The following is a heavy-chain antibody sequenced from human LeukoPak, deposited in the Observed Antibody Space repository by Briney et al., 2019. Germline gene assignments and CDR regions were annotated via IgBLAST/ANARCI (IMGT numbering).Heavy chain of an antibody. CDR2: ISGSGGTT. Sequence: GGSLRLSCAASGFTFSSYAMSWVRQAPGKGLEWVSGISGSGGTTFYPDSVKGRFTISRDNSKNTLYLQMHSLSADDTALYYCARMESYYYYYMDVWGKGTTVTVSS. V-gene: IGHV3-23*01. CDR3: ARMESYYYYYMDV. CDR1: GFTFSSYA. D-gene: IGHD1-1*01. J-gene: IGHJ6*03.